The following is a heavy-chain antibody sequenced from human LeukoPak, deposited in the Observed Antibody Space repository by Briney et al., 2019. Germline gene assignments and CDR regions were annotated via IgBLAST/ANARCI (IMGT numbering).Heavy chain of an antibody. J-gene: IGHJ4*02. CDR1: GFTFSDYY. CDR3: ARDSHSSGYYYYDY. CDR2: IYSGGST. V-gene: IGHV3-66*01. Sequence: GGSLRLSCAASGFTFSDYYMSWIRQAPGKGLEWVSVIYSGGSTYYADSVKGRFTISRDNSKNTLYLQMNSLRAEDTAVYYCARDSHSSGYYYYDYWGQGTLVTVSS. D-gene: IGHD3-22*01.